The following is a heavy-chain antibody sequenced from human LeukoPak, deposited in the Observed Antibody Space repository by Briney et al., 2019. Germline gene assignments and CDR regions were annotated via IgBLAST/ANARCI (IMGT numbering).Heavy chain of an antibody. CDR3: TAERGYSFYY. V-gene: IGHV3-15*01. CDR2: IKSKAAGGTT. CDR1: GFAFNTAW. D-gene: IGHD3-3*01. J-gene: IGHJ4*02. Sequence: PGGSLRLSCAASGFAFNTAWMSWVRQAPGKGLEWVGRIKSKAAGGTTDYTAPVRGRFAISRDDSKNTVYLQMNSLKTEDTAVYYCTAERGYSFYYWGQGTLVTVSS.